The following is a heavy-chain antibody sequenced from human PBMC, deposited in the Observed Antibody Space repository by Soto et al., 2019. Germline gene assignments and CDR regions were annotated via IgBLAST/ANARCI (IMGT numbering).Heavy chain of an antibody. D-gene: IGHD3-22*01. J-gene: IGHJ6*02. CDR2: IVTDGDT. Sequence: XGSLRLSCAAAGFTFTRYDMHWVRLTAGKGLDWVSSIVTDGDTYYVDSVKGRFTISREDDKNSVYLQMNSLGAGDTAVYYCARAYYDSSGYPVGGMDVWGQGTMVTVSS. CDR3: ARAYYDSSGYPVGGMDV. V-gene: IGHV3-13*01. CDR1: GFTFTRYD.